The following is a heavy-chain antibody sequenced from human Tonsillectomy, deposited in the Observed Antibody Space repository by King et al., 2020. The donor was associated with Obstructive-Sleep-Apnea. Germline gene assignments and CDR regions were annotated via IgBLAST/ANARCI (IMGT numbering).Heavy chain of an antibody. CDR2: IRYDGSNE. V-gene: IGHV3-30*02. CDR3: AKDTSAGYCSGGSCYSSSYYGLDV. CDR1: GFTISSNG. J-gene: IGHJ6*02. D-gene: IGHD2-15*01. Sequence: VQLVESGGGVVQPGRSLRLSCAASGFTISSNGMHWVRQAPGKGLEWVAFIRYDGSNEYYADSVKGRFTISRDNSKNTLYLQMNSLRAEDTAVYYCAKDTSAGYCSGGSCYSSSYYGLDVWGQGTTVTVSS.